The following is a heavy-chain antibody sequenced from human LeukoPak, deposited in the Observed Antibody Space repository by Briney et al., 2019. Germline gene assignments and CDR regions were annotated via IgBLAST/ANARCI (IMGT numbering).Heavy chain of an antibody. D-gene: IGHD1/OR15-1a*01. CDR1: GGSFTDYH. V-gene: IGHV4-34*12. CDR3: ARVSGLNNFDY. Sequence: SETLSPTCAVYGGSFTDYHWSWIRQSPGMGLEWIGEIIHNGVTKYNPSLKSRVNLSLDTSKNQFSLKVTSVTAADTAVYYCARVSGLNNFDYWGQGTLVTVSS. CDR2: IIHNGVT. J-gene: IGHJ4*02.